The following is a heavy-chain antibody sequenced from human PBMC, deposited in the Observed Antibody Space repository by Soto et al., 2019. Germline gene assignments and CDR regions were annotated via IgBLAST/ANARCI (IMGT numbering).Heavy chain of an antibody. V-gene: IGHV4-30-4*01. D-gene: IGHD6-6*01. Sequence: QVQLQESGPGLVKPSQTLSLTCTVSGGSISSGDYYWSWIRQPPGKGLEWIGYIYYRGSTYYNPSLKSRVTISVDTSKNQFSLKLSSVTAADTAVYYCARDLIEPGIAARPRWFDPWGQGTLVTVSS. CDR2: IYYRGST. CDR3: ARDLIEPGIAARPRWFDP. CDR1: GGSISSGDYY. J-gene: IGHJ5*02.